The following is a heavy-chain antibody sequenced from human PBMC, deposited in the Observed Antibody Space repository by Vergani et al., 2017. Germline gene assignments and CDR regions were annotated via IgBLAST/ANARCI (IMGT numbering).Heavy chain of an antibody. Sequence: QVQLVQSGAEVKKPGASVKVSCKASGYTFTSYGLSWVRQAPGQGLEWMGWISAYNGNTNYAQKLQGRVTMTTDTSTSTAYMELRSLRSDDTAVYYCARDAQPRGYSGYFPGDDWGQGTLVTVSS. CDR2: ISAYNGNT. CDR3: ARDAQPRGYSGYFPGDD. CDR1: GYTFTSYG. D-gene: IGHD5-12*01. J-gene: IGHJ4*02. V-gene: IGHV1-18*01.